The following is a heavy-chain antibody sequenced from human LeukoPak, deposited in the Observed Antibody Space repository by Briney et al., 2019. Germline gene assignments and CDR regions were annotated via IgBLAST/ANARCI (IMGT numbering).Heavy chain of an antibody. V-gene: IGHV1-46*01. CDR1: GYTFTSYY. Sequence: ASVKVSCKASGYTFTSYYMHWVRQAPGQGLEWMGIINPSGGSTSYAQKFQGRVTMTRDMSTSTVYMELSSLRSEDTALYYCAKDIGRDLAAAVVFDYWGQGTLVTVSS. CDR2: INPSGGST. CDR3: AKDIGRDLAAAVVFDY. J-gene: IGHJ4*02. D-gene: IGHD6-13*01.